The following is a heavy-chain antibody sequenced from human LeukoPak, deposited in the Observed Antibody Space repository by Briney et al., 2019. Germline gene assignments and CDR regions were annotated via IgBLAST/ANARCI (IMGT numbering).Heavy chain of an antibody. J-gene: IGHJ4*02. CDR2: IKKDGREK. Sequence: GGSLRLSCAASGFTFSSYWMSWVRQAPGKGLEWVANIKKDGREKYYVDSLKGRFTISRDNAKNSLYLQMNSLRAEDTAVYYCARVRGKYSSSWYFDYWGQGTLVTVSS. CDR3: ARVRGKYSSSWYFDY. V-gene: IGHV3-7*01. D-gene: IGHD6-13*01. CDR1: GFTFSSYW.